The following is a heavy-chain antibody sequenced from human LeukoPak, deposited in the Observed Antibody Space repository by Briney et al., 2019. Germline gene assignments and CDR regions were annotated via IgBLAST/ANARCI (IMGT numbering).Heavy chain of an antibody. CDR1: GGSFSGYY. CDR2: INHSGST. J-gene: IGHJ6*03. V-gene: IGHV4-34*01. Sequence: PSETLSLTCAVYGGSFSGYYWSWIRQPPGKGLEWMGEINHSGSTNYNPTLKSRVTISVDTSKNQFSLKLSSVTAADTAVYYCARGRRLRFGVFITHYYYYYMDVWGKGTTVTVSS. CDR3: ARGRRLRFGVFITHYYYYYMDV. D-gene: IGHD3-3*01.